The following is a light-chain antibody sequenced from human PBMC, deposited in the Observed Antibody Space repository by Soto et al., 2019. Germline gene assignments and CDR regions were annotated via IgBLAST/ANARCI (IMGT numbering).Light chain of an antibody. Sequence: DIQMTQSPSSLSASVGDRVTITCRASQAISNYLAWYQQKPGKVPTLLIYAASTLQSGVPSRFSGSGSGTDFTLTISSLQPEDPATYYCQKFNAVPTFGGGTKVEI. V-gene: IGKV1-27*01. CDR1: QAISNY. J-gene: IGKJ4*01. CDR3: QKFNAVPT. CDR2: AAS.